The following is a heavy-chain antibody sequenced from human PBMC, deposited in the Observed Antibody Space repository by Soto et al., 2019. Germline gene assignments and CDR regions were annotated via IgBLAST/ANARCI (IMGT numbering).Heavy chain of an antibody. CDR1: GCSISLYH. D-gene: IGHD1-26*01. CDR2: ISYSGST. J-gene: IGHJ3*02. V-gene: IGHV4-59*01. Sequence: SETLSLTCTFSGCSISLYHWSWIRQPPGKGLEWVGDISYSGSTNYNPSLRSRVTISVDTSKDQFSLKLSSVTAADTAVYYCARALLSGDVFDMWGQGTMVPVSS. CDR3: ARALLSGDVFDM.